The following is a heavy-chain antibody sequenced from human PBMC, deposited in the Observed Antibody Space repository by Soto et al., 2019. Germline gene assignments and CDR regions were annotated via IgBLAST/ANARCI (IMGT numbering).Heavy chain of an antibody. D-gene: IGHD2-15*01. V-gene: IGHV3-23*01. Sequence: EVQLLESGGGLVQPGGSLRVSCAASGFPFSNHAMSWVRQAPGKGLEWVSGISDGGDLIYYADSMKGRFSMSRDNSENMLYLQMTNLRAEDTAIYFCAKRQGTGLAAKNFDFWGQGTLVTVSS. CDR2: ISDGGDLI. CDR3: AKRQGTGLAAKNFDF. J-gene: IGHJ4*02. CDR1: GFPFSNHA.